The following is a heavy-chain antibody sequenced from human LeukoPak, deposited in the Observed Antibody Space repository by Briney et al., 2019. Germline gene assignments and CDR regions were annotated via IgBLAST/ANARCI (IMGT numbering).Heavy chain of an antibody. J-gene: IGHJ4*02. D-gene: IGHD3-9*01. CDR3: ATLRSRYYYFDY. CDR2: IYHSGST. V-gene: IGHV4-39*07. Sequence: SETLSLTCTVSGGSISSSSYYWGWFRQPPGKGLEWIGSIYHSGSTYYNPSLKSRVTISVDTSKNQFSLKLSSVTAADTAVYYCATLRSRYYYFDYWGQGTLVTVSS. CDR1: GGSISSSSYY.